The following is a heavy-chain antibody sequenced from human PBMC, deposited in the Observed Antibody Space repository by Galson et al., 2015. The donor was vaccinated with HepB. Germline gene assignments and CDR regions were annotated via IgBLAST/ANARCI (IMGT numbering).Heavy chain of an antibody. CDR3: AKVGYSSGWSTYYYYYGMDV. Sequence: SLRLSCAASGFTFSSYGMHWVRQAPGKGLEWVAVISYDGSNKYYADSVKGRFTISRDNSKNALYLQMNSLRAEDTAVYYCAKVGYSSGWSTYYYYYGMDVWGQGTTVTVSS. D-gene: IGHD6-19*01. CDR1: GFTFSSYG. CDR2: ISYDGSNK. J-gene: IGHJ6*02. V-gene: IGHV3-30*18.